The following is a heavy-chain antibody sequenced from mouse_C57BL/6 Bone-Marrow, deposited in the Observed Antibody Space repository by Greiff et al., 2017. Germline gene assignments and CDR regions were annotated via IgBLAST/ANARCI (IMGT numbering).Heavy chain of an antibody. V-gene: IGHV10-1*01. J-gene: IGHJ1*03. CDR1: GFSFNTYA. Sequence: EVKLQESGGGLVQPKGSLKLSCAASGFSFNTYAMNWVRQAPGQGLEWVARIRSKSNNSATYYADSVKDRFTISRDDSKSMLYLQMNNLKTEDTAMYYCVRGLLWYVDVWGTGTTVTVSS. CDR3: VRGLLWYVDV. CDR2: IRSKSNNSAT. D-gene: IGHD2-3*01.